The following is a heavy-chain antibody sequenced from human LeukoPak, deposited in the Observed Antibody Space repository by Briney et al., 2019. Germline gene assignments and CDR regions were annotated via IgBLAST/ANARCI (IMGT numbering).Heavy chain of an antibody. V-gene: IGHV3-30-3*01. Sequence: GRSLRLSCAASGFTFSSYAMHWVRQAPGKGLEWVAVISYDGSNKYYADSVKGRFTISRVNSKNTLYLQMNSLRAEDTAVYYCARDQDYYDSSGTFDYWGQGTLVTVSS. J-gene: IGHJ4*02. CDR2: ISYDGSNK. D-gene: IGHD3-22*01. CDR1: GFTFSSYA. CDR3: ARDQDYYDSSGTFDY.